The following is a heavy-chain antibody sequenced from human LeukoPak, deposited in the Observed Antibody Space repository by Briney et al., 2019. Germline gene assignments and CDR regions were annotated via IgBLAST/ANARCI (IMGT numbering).Heavy chain of an antibody. CDR1: GFTFSSYE. J-gene: IGHJ4*02. CDR2: ISSSGSTI. D-gene: IGHD6-19*01. Sequence: GGSLRLSCAASGFTFSSYEMNWVRQAPGKGLEWVSYISSSGSTIYYADSVKGRFTISRDNAKNSLYLQMNSLRAEDTAVYYCARDYPGWYGIYYFDYWGQGTLVTVSS. V-gene: IGHV3-48*03. CDR3: ARDYPGWYGIYYFDY.